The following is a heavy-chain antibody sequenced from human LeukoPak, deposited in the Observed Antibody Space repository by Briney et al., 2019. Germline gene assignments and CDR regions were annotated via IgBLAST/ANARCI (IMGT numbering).Heavy chain of an antibody. CDR3: AKPDYDSSGYYYTSGAFDI. CDR1: GFSFSSYE. J-gene: IGHJ3*02. D-gene: IGHD3-22*01. CDR2: ISGSGGST. V-gene: IGHV3-23*01. Sequence: GGSLRLSCAASGFSFSSYEMNWVRQAPGKGLEWVSAISGSGGSTYYADSVKGRFTISRDNSKNTLYLQMNSLRAEDTAVYYCAKPDYDSSGYYYTSGAFDIWGQGTMVTVSS.